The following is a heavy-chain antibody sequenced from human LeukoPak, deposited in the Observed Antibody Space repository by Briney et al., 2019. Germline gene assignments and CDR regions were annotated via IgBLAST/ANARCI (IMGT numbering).Heavy chain of an antibody. V-gene: IGHV3-43D*04. D-gene: IGHD1-1*01. CDR1: GFTFDDYA. Sequence: RGSLSLSCAASGFTFDDYAMHWVRGAPGKGLEWVSLISCDGGSTYYADSVKGRFTISRDSSKNTLYLQMDSLRAEDTAWYYCAKERRRSYYFHYYMDVWGKGTTATVPS. CDR2: ISCDGGST. CDR3: AKERRRSYYFHYYMDV. J-gene: IGHJ6*03.